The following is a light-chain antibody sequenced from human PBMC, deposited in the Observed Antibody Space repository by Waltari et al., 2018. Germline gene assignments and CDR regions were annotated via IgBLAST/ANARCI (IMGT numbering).Light chain of an antibody. J-gene: IGLJ1*01. CDR3: QAWDSSAFV. CDR2: RDD. Sequence: SYEVTQPPSLSVSPRQRAPIPCSVEKLGSQYVSWYQQKSGQSPVLVIYRDDKRPSGIPERFSGSNSGNTATLTISGTQPMDEADYYCQAWDSSAFVFGAGTKVTVL. CDR1: KLGSQY. V-gene: IGLV3-1*01.